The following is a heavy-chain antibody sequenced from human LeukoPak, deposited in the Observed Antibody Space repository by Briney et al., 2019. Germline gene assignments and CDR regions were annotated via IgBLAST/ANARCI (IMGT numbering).Heavy chain of an antibody. Sequence: GRCLRLSCAPSGFIFSRHATGSVRQAPGEGLGCVLTTGLESVHTLCADSVQRRFTVSRDNSRNTLDLQMDNLRVDDTAVYYCAKGDDIGKHPTRAYYFDIWGQGTLVSVSS. CDR3: AKGDDIGKHPTRAYYFDI. V-gene: IGHV3-23*01. CDR1: GFIFSRHA. CDR2: TGLESVHT. J-gene: IGHJ4*02. D-gene: IGHD5-24*01.